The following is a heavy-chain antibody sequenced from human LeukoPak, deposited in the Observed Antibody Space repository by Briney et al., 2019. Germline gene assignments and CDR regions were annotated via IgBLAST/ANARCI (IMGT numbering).Heavy chain of an antibody. V-gene: IGHV4-4*07. Sequence: SETLSLTCTVSGGSTSNYYWNWIRQPPGKGLEWIGLIYPSGSTNYNPSLKSRVTMSVDTSKNQFSLNLSSVTAADTAVYYCAREAVAGASFDLWGRGTLVTVSS. CDR2: IYPSGST. J-gene: IGHJ2*01. CDR1: GGSTSNYY. CDR3: AREAVAGASFDL. D-gene: IGHD6-19*01.